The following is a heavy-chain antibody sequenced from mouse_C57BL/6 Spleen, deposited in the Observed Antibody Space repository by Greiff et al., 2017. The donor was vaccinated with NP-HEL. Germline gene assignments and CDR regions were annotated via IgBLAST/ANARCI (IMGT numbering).Heavy chain of an antibody. CDR2: IYPGDGDT. CDR1: GYAFSSSW. V-gene: IGHV1-82*01. J-gene: IGHJ2*01. Sequence: QVQLKESGPELVKPGASVKISCKASGYAFSSSWMNWVKQRPGKGLEWIGRIYPGDGDTNYNGKFKGKATLTADKSSSTAYMQLSSLTSEDSAVYFCARWGPEGDFDYWGQGTTLTVSS. CDR3: ARWGPEGDFDY.